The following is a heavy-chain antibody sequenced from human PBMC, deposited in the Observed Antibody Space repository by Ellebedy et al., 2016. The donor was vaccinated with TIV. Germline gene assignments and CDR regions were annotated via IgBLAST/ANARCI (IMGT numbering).Heavy chain of an antibody. Sequence: GGSLRLXXAASGFTFDDYAMHWVRQAPGKGLEWVSGISWNSGSIGYADSVKGRFTISRDNAKNSLYLQMNSLRAEDTALYYCAKDGGYCSSTSCYAYYYYGMDVWGQGTTVTVSS. CDR2: ISWNSGSI. V-gene: IGHV3-9*01. CDR1: GFTFDDYA. D-gene: IGHD2-2*01. J-gene: IGHJ6*02. CDR3: AKDGGYCSSTSCYAYYYYGMDV.